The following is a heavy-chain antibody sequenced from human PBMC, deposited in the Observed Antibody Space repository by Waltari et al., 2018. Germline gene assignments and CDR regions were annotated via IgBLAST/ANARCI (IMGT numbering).Heavy chain of an antibody. Sequence: QVQLVQSGAEVKKPGSSVKVSCKASGGTFSSYTISWVRQAPGQGLEWMGRIIPILGIANYEQKFQGRVTITADKSTSTAYMELSSLRSEDTAVYYCARGTTGTFPFDYWGQGTLVTVSS. CDR1: GGTFSSYT. CDR3: ARGTTGTFPFDY. V-gene: IGHV1-69*02. J-gene: IGHJ4*02. D-gene: IGHD1-1*01. CDR2: IIPILGIA.